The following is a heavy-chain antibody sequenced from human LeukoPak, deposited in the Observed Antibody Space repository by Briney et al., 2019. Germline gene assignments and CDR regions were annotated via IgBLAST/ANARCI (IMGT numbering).Heavy chain of an antibody. J-gene: IGHJ4*02. CDR3: ARQLGYCSSTSCYADKVDY. V-gene: IGHV4-39*01. D-gene: IGHD2-2*01. Sequence: PSETLSFTCTVSGVSISSSRYYWGWIRQPPGKGLEIIGSIYYSGSTYYNPSLKSRVTISVDTSKNQFSLKLSSVTAADTAVYYCARQLGYCSSTSCYADKVDYWGQGTLVTVSS. CDR1: GVSISSSRYY. CDR2: IYYSGST.